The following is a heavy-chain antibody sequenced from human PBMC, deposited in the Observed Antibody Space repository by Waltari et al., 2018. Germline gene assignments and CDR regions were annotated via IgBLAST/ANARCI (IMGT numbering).Heavy chain of an antibody. CDR1: GYTLTELS. D-gene: IGHD1-26*01. J-gene: IGHJ4*02. Sequence: QVQLVQSGAEVKKPGASVKVSCKVSGYTLTELSMHWVRQAPGKGLEWMGVVEPEDGETIDAQKFQGRVTMTEDTATDTAYMELSSLRSEDTAVYYCATDLEYSGSYYDWGQGTLVTVSS. CDR2: VEPEDGET. CDR3: ATDLEYSGSYYD. V-gene: IGHV1-24*01.